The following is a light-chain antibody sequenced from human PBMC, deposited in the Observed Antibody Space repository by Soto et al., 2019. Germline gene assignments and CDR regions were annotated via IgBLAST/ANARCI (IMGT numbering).Light chain of an antibody. J-gene: IGKJ1*01. CDR1: QSISSW. Sequence: DIQMTQSPSTLSASIGDRDTITCRASQSISSWLAWYQQKPGKAPKLLIYDASKLERGLPSRFSGSGSGTEFSLAISSLQSDDCSTYFCQRYDSYYLTSGQETKVEIK. CDR3: QRYDSYYLT. CDR2: DAS. V-gene: IGKV1-5*01.